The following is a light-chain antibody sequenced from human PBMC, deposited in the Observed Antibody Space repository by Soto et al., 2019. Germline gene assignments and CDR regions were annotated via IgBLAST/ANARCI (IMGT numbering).Light chain of an antibody. J-gene: IGKJ5*01. CDR1: QSISSY. CDR2: AAS. Sequence: DIQMTQSLSSLSVSVGDRVTITCRASQSISSYLHWYQQKPGKAPKLLIYAASSLQSGVPSRFSGSGSGTDFTLTISSLQPEDFATYYCQQGYSTLTFGQGTRLEIK. CDR3: QQGYSTLT. V-gene: IGKV1-39*01.